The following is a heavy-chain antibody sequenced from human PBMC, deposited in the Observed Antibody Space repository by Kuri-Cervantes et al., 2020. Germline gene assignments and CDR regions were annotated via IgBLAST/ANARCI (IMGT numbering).Heavy chain of an antibody. CDR3: AREGEVGVAHFDY. J-gene: IGHJ4*02. V-gene: IGHV3-7*01. CDR2: IKQDGSEK. D-gene: IGHD1-26*01. Sequence: GGSLRLSCAASGFTFSTYWMSWVRQAPGKGLEWVANIKQDGSEKYYVDSVRGRFTISRDDAKNSLYLQMNSLRVEDTAMYYCAREGEVGVAHFDYWGQGTLVTVSS. CDR1: GFTFSTYW.